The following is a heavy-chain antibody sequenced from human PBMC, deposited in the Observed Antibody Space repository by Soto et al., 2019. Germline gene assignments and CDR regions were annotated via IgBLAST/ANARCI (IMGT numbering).Heavy chain of an antibody. CDR1: GYNFGAYW. CDR2: IYPGDSDT. V-gene: IGHV5-51*01. J-gene: IGHJ4*02. D-gene: IGHD3-22*01. Sequence: GESLKISCKGSGYNFGAYWNAWVRLIPGKGLELMGIIYPGDSDTRYSPSFQGQVTLSADKSTSAAYLHWSSLKAPDTAMYFCARRSDYDSTGYSDFDYWGLGTPVTVSS. CDR3: ARRSDYDSTGYSDFDY.